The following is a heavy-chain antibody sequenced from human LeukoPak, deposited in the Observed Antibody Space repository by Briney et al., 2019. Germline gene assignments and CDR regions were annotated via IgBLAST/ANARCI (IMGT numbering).Heavy chain of an antibody. Sequence: GGSLRLSCAASGFTLSRYWMSWVRQAPGKGLEWVANMKQDGSERKYVDSAKGRFTISRDNAKNSLYLQMNSLRAEDTAVYYCAHEGDYYYFDYWGQGTLVTVSS. V-gene: IGHV3-7*01. CDR1: GFTLSRYW. CDR2: MKQDGSER. CDR3: AHEGDYYYFDY. D-gene: IGHD4-17*01. J-gene: IGHJ4*02.